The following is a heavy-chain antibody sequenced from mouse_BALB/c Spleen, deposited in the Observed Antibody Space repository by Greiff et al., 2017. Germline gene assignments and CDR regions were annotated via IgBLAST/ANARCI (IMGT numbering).Heavy chain of an antibody. CDR1: GFTFSSYT. D-gene: IGHD2-10*02. CDR2: ISSGGSYT. V-gene: IGHV5-6-4*01. Sequence: EVKVVESGGGLVKPGGSLKLSCAASGFTFSSYTMSWVRQTPEKRLEWVATISSGGSYTYYPDSVKGRFTISRDNAKNTLYLQMSSLKSEDTAMYYCTREGYGNFAYWGQGTLVTVSA. CDR3: TREGYGNFAY. J-gene: IGHJ3*01.